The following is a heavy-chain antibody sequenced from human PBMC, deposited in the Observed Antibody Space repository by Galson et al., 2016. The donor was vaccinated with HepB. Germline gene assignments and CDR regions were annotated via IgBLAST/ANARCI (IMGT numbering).Heavy chain of an antibody. Sequence: SVKVSCKASGYTFTSYAMHWVRQAPGQRLEWMGWINAGNGNTKYSQKFQGRVTITSDTSASTAYMEVRSLRSEDTAVYYCARSITIFGVVDGSWGQGTLVTVSS. CDR3: ARSITIFGVVDGS. CDR2: INAGNGNT. V-gene: IGHV1-3*01. D-gene: IGHD3-3*01. CDR1: GYTFTSYA. J-gene: IGHJ5*02.